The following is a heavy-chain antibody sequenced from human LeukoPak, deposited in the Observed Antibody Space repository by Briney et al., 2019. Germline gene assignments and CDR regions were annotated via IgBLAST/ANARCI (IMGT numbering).Heavy chain of an antibody. CDR3: AKDLKMTTVTNWFDP. CDR1: GFTFSSYS. V-gene: IGHV3-23*01. CDR2: ISGSGGST. Sequence: GGSLRLSCAASGFTFSSYSMNWVRQAPGKGLEWVSAISGSGGSTYYADSVKGRFTISRDNSKNTLYLQMNSLRAEDTAVYYCAKDLKMTTVTNWFDPWGQGTLVTVSS. J-gene: IGHJ5*02. D-gene: IGHD4-17*01.